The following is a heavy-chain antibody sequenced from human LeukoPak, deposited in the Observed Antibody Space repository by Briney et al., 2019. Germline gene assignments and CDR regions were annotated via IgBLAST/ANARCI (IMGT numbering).Heavy chain of an antibody. D-gene: IGHD2-15*01. CDR1: GGTFSSHA. V-gene: IGHV1-69*13. J-gene: IGHJ5*02. CDR3: ARLPRRCSGGSCYHNNNWFDP. CDR2: IIPIFGTA. Sequence: SVKVSCKASGGTFSSHAISWVRQAPGQGLEWMGGIIPIFGTANYAQKFQGRVTITADESTSTAYMGLSSLRSEDMAVYYCARLPRRCSGGSCYHNNNWFDPWGQGTLVTVSS.